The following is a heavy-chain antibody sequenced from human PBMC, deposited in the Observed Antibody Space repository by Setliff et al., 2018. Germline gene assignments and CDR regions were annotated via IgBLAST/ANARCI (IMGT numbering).Heavy chain of an antibody. CDR2: IIPIFGTA. V-gene: IGHV1-69*05. D-gene: IGHD2-21*01. Sequence: SVKVSCKASGGTFSSYAISWVRQAPGQGLEWMGGIIPIFGTANYAQKLQGRVTMTTDTSTSTAYMELRSLRSDDTAVYYCAKGQFSYCGGDCLDAFDIWGQGTMVTVSS. CDR1: GGTFSSYA. CDR3: AKGQFSYCGGDCLDAFDI. J-gene: IGHJ3*02.